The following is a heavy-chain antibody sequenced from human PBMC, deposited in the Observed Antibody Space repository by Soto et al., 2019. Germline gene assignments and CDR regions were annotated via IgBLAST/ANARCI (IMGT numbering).Heavy chain of an antibody. D-gene: IGHD2-15*01. J-gene: IGHJ3*02. CDR1: GFTFSSYA. CDR2: ISYDGSNK. V-gene: IGHV3-30-3*01. CDR3: ARVLRPVAVDAFDI. Sequence: GGSLRLSCAASGFTFSSYAMHWVRQAPGKGLEWVAVISYDGSNKYYADSVKGRVTITRDTSASTAYMELSSLRSEDTAVYYCARVLRPVAVDAFDIWGQGTMVTVSS.